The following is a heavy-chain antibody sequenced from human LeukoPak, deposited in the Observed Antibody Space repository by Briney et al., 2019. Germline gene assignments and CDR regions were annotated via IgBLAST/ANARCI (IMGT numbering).Heavy chain of an antibody. D-gene: IGHD3-10*01. CDR1: GGSISYSGYS. CDR3: ARSAVTMVRGLQDQFDP. CDR2: IYHSGSA. Sequence: SETLSLTCAVSGGSISYSGYSWSWIRQPPGKGLEWIGYIYHSGSAYYNPSLKSRVTISVGTSKNQFSLKLSSVTAADTAVYYCARSAVTMVRGLQDQFDPWGQGTLVTVSS. J-gene: IGHJ5*02. V-gene: IGHV4-30-2*01.